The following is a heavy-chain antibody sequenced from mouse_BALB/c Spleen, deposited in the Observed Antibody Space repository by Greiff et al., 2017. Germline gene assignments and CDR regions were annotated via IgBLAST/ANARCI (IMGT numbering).Heavy chain of an antibody. Sequence: EVQGVESGGGLVKPGGSLKLSCAASGFTFSSYTMSWVRQTPEQRLEWVATISSGGSYTYYPDSVKGRFTISRDNAKNTLYLQMSSLKSEDTAMYYCTRLRRGDHYFDYWGQGTTLTVSS. CDR1: GFTFSSYT. CDR3: TRLRRGDHYFDY. D-gene: IGHD2-12*01. CDR2: ISSGGSYT. J-gene: IGHJ2*01. V-gene: IGHV5-6-4*01.